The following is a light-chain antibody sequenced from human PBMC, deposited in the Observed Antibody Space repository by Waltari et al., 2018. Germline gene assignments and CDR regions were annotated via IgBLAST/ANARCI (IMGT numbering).Light chain of an antibody. J-gene: IGLJ2*01. CDR2: EVS. V-gene: IGLV2-8*01. Sequence: QSALTQPPSASGSPGQSVTISCTGTRSDVGGYNYVSWYQQHPGKAPKLMIYEVSKRPSGVPDRFSGSKSGNMASLTVSGLQAEDEADYYCSSYAGSNNHVVFGGGTKLTVL. CDR3: SSYAGSNNHVV. CDR1: RSDVGGYNY.